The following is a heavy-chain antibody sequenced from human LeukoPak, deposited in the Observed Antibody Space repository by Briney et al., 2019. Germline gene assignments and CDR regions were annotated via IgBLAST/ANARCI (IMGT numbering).Heavy chain of an antibody. V-gene: IGHV3-53*01. CDR1: GFTVSSNS. J-gene: IGHJ4*02. CDR2: IYSDNT. D-gene: IGHD4/OR15-4a*01. CDR3: ARRASAYSHPYDY. Sequence: GGSLRLSCTVSGFTVSSNSMSWVRQAPGKGLEWVSFIYSDNTHYPDSVKGRFTISRDNSKNTLYLQMNSLRAEDTAVYYCARRASAYSHPYDYWGQGTLVTVSS.